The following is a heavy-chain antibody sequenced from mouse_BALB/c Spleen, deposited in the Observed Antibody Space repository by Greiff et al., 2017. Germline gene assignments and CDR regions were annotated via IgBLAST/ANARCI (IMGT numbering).Heavy chain of an antibody. CDR3: TGYDYADFDY. V-gene: IGHV1S22*01. Sequence: LQQPGSELVRPEASVKLSCKASGYTFTSYWMHWVKQRPGQGLEWIGNIYPGSGSTNYDEKFKSKATLTVDTSSSTAYMQLSSLTSEDSAVYYCTGYDYADFDYWGQGTTLTVSS. CDR1: GYTFTSYW. CDR2: IYPGSGST. J-gene: IGHJ2*01. D-gene: IGHD2-4*01.